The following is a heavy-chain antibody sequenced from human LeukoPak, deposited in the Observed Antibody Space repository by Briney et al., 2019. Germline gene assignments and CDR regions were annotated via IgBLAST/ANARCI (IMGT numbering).Heavy chain of an antibody. D-gene: IGHD6-6*01. CDR2: IYYSGST. J-gene: IGHJ6*02. V-gene: IGHV4-59*08. CDR1: VGSIRSSY. CDR3: ARHGSSSFYYYAMDV. Sequence: SEPRPPTSTAAVGSIRSSYWSWIRQPPGKGLEWFGYIYYSGSTNYNLSLKSRVTISVDTSKNQFSLKLSSVTAADTAVYYCARHGSSSFYYYAMDVWGQGTTVTVSS.